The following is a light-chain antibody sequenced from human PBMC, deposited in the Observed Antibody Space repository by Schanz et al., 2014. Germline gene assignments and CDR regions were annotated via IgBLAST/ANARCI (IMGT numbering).Light chain of an antibody. CDR2: EGS. Sequence: QSALTQPASVSGSPGQSITISCTGTSDVGGHNYVSWYQQHPGKAPKLMIYEGSKRPSGVSNRFSGSKSGNTASLTISGLQAEDEADYYCCSYAGSSAWVFGGGTKLTVL. CDR1: SDVGGHNY. J-gene: IGLJ3*02. CDR3: CSYAGSSAWV. V-gene: IGLV2-23*01.